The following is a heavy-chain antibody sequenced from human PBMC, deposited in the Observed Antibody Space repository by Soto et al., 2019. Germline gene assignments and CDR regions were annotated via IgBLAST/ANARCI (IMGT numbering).Heavy chain of an antibody. CDR3: ARVLGGATPFFVY. D-gene: IGHD1-26*01. CDR1: GYTFTSYL. Sequence: ASVKVSCKASGYTFTSYLIHWVRQAPGQGLEWMGIINPSGGSANYAQKFQGRVTMTRDTSTSAVYMELSSLRSEDTAVYYCARVLGGATPFFVYWGQGTLVTVSS. CDR2: INPSGGSA. V-gene: IGHV1-46*01. J-gene: IGHJ4*02.